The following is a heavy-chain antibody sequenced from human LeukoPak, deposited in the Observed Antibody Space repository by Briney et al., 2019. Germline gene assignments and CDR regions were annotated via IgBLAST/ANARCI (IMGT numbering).Heavy chain of an antibody. CDR1: GFTFSSYA. V-gene: IGHV3-23*01. D-gene: IGHD3-16*02. CDR2: ISGSGGST. J-gene: IGHJ4*02. CDR3: AKALYVWGSYRNSYYFDY. Sequence: PGGSLRLSCAASGFTFSSYAMSWVRQAPGMGLEWVSAISGSGGSTYYADSVKGRFTISRDNSKNTLYLQMNSLRAEDTAVYYCAKALYVWGSYRNSYYFDYWGQGTLVTVSS.